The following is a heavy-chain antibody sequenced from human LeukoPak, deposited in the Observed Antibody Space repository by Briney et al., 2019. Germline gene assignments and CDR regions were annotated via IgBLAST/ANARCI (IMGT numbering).Heavy chain of an antibody. D-gene: IGHD6-13*01. J-gene: IGHJ5*02. CDR1: GYTFTSYD. CDR3: ARAQVAAAAGGWFDP. Sequence: GASVKVSCKASGYTFTSYDINWVRQATGQGLEWMGWMNPNSGNTGYAQKFQGRVTMTRNTSISTAYMGLSSLGSEDTAVYYCARAQVAAAAGGWFDPWGQGTLVTVSS. V-gene: IGHV1-8*01. CDR2: MNPNSGNT.